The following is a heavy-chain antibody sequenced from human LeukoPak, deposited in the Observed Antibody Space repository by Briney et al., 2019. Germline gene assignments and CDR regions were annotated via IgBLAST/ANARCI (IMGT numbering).Heavy chain of an antibody. Sequence: SVKVSCKASGGTFSSYAISWVRQAPGQGLEWMGRIIPILGIANYAQKFQGRVTITADKSTSTAYMELSSLRSEDTAVYYCARAPYGSATNNYYMDVWGKGTTVTVSS. CDR3: ARAPYGSATNNYYMDV. J-gene: IGHJ6*03. CDR1: GGTFSSYA. D-gene: IGHD3-10*01. CDR2: IIPILGIA. V-gene: IGHV1-69*04.